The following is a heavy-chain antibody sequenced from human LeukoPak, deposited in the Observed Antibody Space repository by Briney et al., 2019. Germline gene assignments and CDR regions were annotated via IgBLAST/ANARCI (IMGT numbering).Heavy chain of an antibody. CDR1: GFTFDDYA. Sequence: LTGGALRLSFAASGFTFDDYAMHWVRQGPGKGLEWVSAISGDGGSTYYADSVKGRFTISRDNSKNSLYLQMNSLRTEDTALYYCAKGSSWFDYWGQGTLVTVSS. CDR3: AKGSSWFDY. V-gene: IGHV3-43*02. J-gene: IGHJ4*02. D-gene: IGHD6-13*01. CDR2: ISGDGGST.